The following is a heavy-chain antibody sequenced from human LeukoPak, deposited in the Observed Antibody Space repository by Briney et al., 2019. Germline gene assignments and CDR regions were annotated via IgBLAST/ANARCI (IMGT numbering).Heavy chain of an antibody. Sequence: PGGSLRLSCAASGFTFDGYAMHWVRQAPGKGLEWVSLISGDGGSTYYADSVMGRFTISRDNSKNSLYLQMNSLRTEDTALYYCAKGSAARDGYNLLPEEFDYWGQGTLVTVSS. CDR3: AKGSAARDGYNLLPEEFDY. V-gene: IGHV3-43*02. CDR2: ISGDGGST. CDR1: GFTFDGYA. J-gene: IGHJ4*02. D-gene: IGHD5-24*01.